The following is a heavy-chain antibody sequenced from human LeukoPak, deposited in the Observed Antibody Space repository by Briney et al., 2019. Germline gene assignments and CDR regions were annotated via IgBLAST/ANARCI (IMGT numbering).Heavy chain of an antibody. CDR1: GGSINTYY. D-gene: IGHD6-19*01. CDR2: IYYSGST. J-gene: IGHJ5*02. CDR3: ARDGHSSGWYENWFDP. V-gene: IGHV4-59*01. Sequence: SETLSLTCTVSGGSINTYYWSWIRQPPGKGLEWIGYIYYSGSTNYNPSLKSRVTISVDTSKNQFSLKLSSVTAADTAVYYCARDGHSSGWYENWFDPWGQGTLVTVSS.